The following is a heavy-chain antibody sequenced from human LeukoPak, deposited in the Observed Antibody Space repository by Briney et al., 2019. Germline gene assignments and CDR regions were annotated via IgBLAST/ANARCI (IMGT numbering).Heavy chain of an antibody. V-gene: IGHV3-21*01. CDR2: ISSSSSYI. Sequence: PGGSLRLSCAASGFTFSSYSMNWVRQAPGKGLEWVSSISSSSSYIYYADSVKGRFTISRDNAKNSLYLQMNSLRAEDTAVYYCAKDVSPETGDAFEIWGQGTMVTVSS. J-gene: IGHJ3*02. CDR1: GFTFSSYS. D-gene: IGHD1-14*01. CDR3: AKDVSPETGDAFEI.